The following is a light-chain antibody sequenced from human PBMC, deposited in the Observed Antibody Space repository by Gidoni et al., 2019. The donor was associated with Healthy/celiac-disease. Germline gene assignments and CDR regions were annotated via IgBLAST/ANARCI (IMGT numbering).Light chain of an antibody. Sequence: TQSLGTLPLSPGERATLACRASQSVSSSDLAWYQQKPGQAPRLLIYGASSRATGIPDRFSGRGSGTDFTLTISRLEPEDFAVYYCQQYGSSPYTFGQGTKLEIK. CDR1: QSVSSSD. V-gene: IGKV3-20*01. CDR2: GAS. J-gene: IGKJ2*01. CDR3: QQYGSSPYT.